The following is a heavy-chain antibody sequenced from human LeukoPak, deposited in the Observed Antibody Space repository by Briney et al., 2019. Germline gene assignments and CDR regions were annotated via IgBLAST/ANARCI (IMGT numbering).Heavy chain of an antibody. CDR2: IYPGDSDT. D-gene: IGHD2-2*01. CDR1: GYSFTSYW. J-gene: IGHJ6*02. CDR3: ARRDGYCSSTSCYADYYYGMDV. Sequence: GESLKISCKGSGYSFTSYWIGWVRQMPGKGLEWMGIIYPGDSDTTYSPSFQGQVTISADKSISTAYLQWSSLKASDTAMYYCARRDGYCSSTSCYADYYYGMDVWGQGTTVTVSS. V-gene: IGHV5-51*01.